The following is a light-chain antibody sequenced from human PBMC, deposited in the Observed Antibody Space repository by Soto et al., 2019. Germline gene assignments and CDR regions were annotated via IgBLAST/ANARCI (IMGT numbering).Light chain of an antibody. CDR3: QQYNNLPLT. Sequence: EIVMTQSPATLSVSPGERATLSCRASQSVSSNLAWYQQKLGQAPRLLIYGASTRTTGIPARFSGSGSGTEFTLTISSLQSEDFAVYYCQQYNNLPLTFGGGTKVEIK. J-gene: IGKJ4*01. CDR1: QSVSSN. V-gene: IGKV3-15*01. CDR2: GAS.